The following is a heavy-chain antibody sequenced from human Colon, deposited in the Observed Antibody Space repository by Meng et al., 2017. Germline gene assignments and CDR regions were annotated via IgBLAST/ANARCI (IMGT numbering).Heavy chain of an antibody. Sequence: QVQLQESGPGLVKPSETLSLPCAVSGGSISNLYYSWIRQPPGKGLEWVGYIYSGGHINYNPSLKSRANISIDTSKNQLSLNLTSVTADHTAVYYWAGNWVGGGLPFDHWGQGTLVTVSS. J-gene: IGHJ4*02. CDR2: IYSGGHI. CDR1: GGSISNLY. D-gene: IGHD3-16*01. V-gene: IGHV4-59*11. CDR3: AGNWVGGGLPFDH.